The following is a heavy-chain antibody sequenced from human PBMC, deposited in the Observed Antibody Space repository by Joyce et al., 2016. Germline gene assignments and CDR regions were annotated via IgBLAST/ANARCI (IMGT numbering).Heavy chain of an antibody. D-gene: IGHD2-21*02. CDR2: IYPDDSDT. CDR1: GYSFTNYW. J-gene: IGHJ4*02. CDR3: ARFGKSDWRVIDY. V-gene: IGHV5-51*01. Sequence: EAQLVQSGAEVKKPGESLKISCQSSGYSFTNYWIVWVRQMPGKGLEWMGNIYPDDSDTRYSPSFQGQVTISADKSISTAYVQWNSLRASDTTIYYCARFGKSDWRVIDYWGQGTLVTVSS.